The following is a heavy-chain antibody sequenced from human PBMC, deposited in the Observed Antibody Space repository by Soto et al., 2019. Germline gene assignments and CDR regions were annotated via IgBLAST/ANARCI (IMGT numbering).Heavy chain of an antibody. D-gene: IGHD2-2*01. CDR1: GYTFTSYD. CDR2: MNPNSGNT. V-gene: IGHV1-8*01. CDR3: ARNLGYCSSTSCPDDAFDI. Sequence: QVQLVQSGAEVKKPGASVKVSCKASGYTFTSYDINWVRQATGQGLEWMGWMNPNSGNTGYAQKFQGRVTMTRNTSISTAYMELSSLRSEDTAVYYSARNLGYCSSTSCPDDAFDIWGQGTMVTVSS. J-gene: IGHJ3*02.